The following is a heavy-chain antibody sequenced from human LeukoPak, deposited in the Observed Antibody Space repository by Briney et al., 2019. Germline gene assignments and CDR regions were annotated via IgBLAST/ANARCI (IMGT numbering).Heavy chain of an antibody. Sequence: SETLSLTCTVSGGSITTTTSYWGWFRQPPGKGLEWIGSIYYSGNTYYNPSLKSRVTISVDTSKNQLSLKLSSVTAADTAVYYCARGYCSSTSCYEGDYWGQGTLVTVSS. D-gene: IGHD2-2*01. J-gene: IGHJ4*02. CDR2: IYYSGNT. V-gene: IGHV4-39*07. CDR3: ARGYCSSTSCYEGDY. CDR1: GGSITTTTSY.